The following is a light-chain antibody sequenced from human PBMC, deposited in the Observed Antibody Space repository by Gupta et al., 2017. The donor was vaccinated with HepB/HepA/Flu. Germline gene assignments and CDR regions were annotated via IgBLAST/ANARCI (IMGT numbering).Light chain of an antibody. V-gene: IGKV3-15*01. CDR1: QNVSSN. CDR2: GAS. Sequence: EIVMTQSPGTLSVSPGERATLSCRASQNVSSNLAWYQQKPGQAPRLLIYGASTRATGFPARFSGSGSGTDFTLTITSLQSEDFAVYYCQQYNNWPPYTFGQGTKLEIK. CDR3: QQYNNWPPYT. J-gene: IGKJ2*01.